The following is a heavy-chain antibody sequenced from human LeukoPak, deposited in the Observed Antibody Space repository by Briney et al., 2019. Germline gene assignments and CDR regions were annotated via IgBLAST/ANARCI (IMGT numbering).Heavy chain of an antibody. CDR2: INTNTGTP. CDR1: GYIFTNFA. Sequence: GASVKVSCKASGYIFTNFAMNWVRQAPGQGLEWMGWINTNTGTPTYAQGFTGRFVFSLDTSVSTAYLQISSLKAEDTAVYYCARDTGRPGYWGQGTLVTVSS. J-gene: IGHJ4*02. V-gene: IGHV7-4-1*02. D-gene: IGHD1-14*01. CDR3: ARDTGRPGY.